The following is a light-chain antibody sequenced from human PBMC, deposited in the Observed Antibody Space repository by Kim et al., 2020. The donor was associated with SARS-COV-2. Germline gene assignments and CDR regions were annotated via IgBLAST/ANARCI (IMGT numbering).Light chain of an antibody. CDR1: QDISNY. V-gene: IGKV1-27*01. J-gene: IGKJ1*01. CDR2: AAS. Sequence: DIQMTQSPSSLSASVGDRVTITCRASQDISNYLAWYQQKPGKVPKLLIYAASTLQSGGPSRFSGTGSGTDFTLTISSLQPEDVATYYCQKYYSDPAFGQGTKVDIK. CDR3: QKYYSDPA.